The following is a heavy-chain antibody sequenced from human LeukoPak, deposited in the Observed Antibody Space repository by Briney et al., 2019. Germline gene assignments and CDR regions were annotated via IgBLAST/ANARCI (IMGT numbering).Heavy chain of an antibody. D-gene: IGHD3-10*01. Sequence: GGSLRLSCAASGFTFSNAWMSWVRQAPGKGLEWVGRIKSKTDGGTADYAAPVTGRFTISRDDSKNTLYVQMNSLKTEDTAVYYCTTSRLRRASGEYRGAFGIWGQGTMVTVSS. CDR3: TTSRLRRASGEYRGAFGI. CDR2: IKSKTDGGTA. V-gene: IGHV3-15*01. CDR1: GFTFSNAW. J-gene: IGHJ3*02.